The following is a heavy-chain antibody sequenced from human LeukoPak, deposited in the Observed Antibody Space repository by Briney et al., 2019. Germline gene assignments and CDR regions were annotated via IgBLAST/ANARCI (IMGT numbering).Heavy chain of an antibody. V-gene: IGHV3-53*01. CDR3: ASVFYGDDPSFDY. Sequence: PGGSLRLPCAASGFTLSRNYMSGAPQPPGKGREGVSVIYSGGSTYYADSVKGRFTISRDNSKNTLYLQMNSLRAEDTAVYYCASVFYGDDPSFDYWGQGTLVTVSS. J-gene: IGHJ4*02. CDR2: IYSGGST. CDR1: GFTLSRNY. D-gene: IGHD4-17*01.